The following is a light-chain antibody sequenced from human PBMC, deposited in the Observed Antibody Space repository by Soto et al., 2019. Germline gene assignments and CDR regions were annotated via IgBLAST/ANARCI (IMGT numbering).Light chain of an antibody. CDR1: SSDVGAYNY. CDR2: DVS. J-gene: IGLJ3*02. Sequence: QSALTQPCSVSGSPGQSVTISCTGSSSDVGAYNYVSWYQHHPGKAPKVMIFDVSERPSGVPDRFSGSKSGNTASLTISGLQAEDEGDYYCCSYAGTYSWVFGGGTKLTVL. CDR3: CSYAGTYSWV. V-gene: IGLV2-11*01.